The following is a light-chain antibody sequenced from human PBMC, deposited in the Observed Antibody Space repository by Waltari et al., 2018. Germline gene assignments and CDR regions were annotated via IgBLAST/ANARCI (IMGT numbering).Light chain of an antibody. CDR1: SSTIRSNS. J-gene: IGLJ3*02. CDR3: ATWDDSLSGWV. V-gene: IGLV1-47*01. CDR2: TNR. Sequence: QSVLTQPPSASGTPGQMVTISCSGSSSTIRSNSVYWYQQVPGTAPKLLIYTNRERPSGVPDRFSGSRSGSSAFLVISGLRSEDEADYYCATWDDSLSGWVFGGGTKLTVL.